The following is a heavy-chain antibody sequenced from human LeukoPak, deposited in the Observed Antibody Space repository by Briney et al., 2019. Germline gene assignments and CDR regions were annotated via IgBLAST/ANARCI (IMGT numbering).Heavy chain of an antibody. CDR1: GYTFTSYG. V-gene: IGHV1-18*01. CDR3: ARDPYSSSWYYGLGD. CDR2: ISAYSGNT. Sequence: ASVKVSCKASGYTFTSYGISWVRQAPGQGLEWMGWISAYSGNTNYAQKLQGRVTMTTDTSTSTAYMELRSLRSDDTAVYYCARDPYSSSWYYGLGDWGQGTLVTVSS. D-gene: IGHD6-13*01. J-gene: IGHJ4*02.